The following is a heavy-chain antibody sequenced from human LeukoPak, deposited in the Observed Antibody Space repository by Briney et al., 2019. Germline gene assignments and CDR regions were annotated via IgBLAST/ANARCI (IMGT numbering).Heavy chain of an antibody. Sequence: SETLSLTCAVSGGSISGYYWSWIRQPAGKGLEWIGRIYTNWTTYYSPSLKSRVTMSVDTSKNQFSLKLSSVTAADTAVYYCAREQWLAFYYWGQGTLVTVSS. D-gene: IGHD6-19*01. CDR1: GGSISGYY. CDR2: IYTNWTT. V-gene: IGHV4-4*07. CDR3: AREQWLAFYY. J-gene: IGHJ4*02.